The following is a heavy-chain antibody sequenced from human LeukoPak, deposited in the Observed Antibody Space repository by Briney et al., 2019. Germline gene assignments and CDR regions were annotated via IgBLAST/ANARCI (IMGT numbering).Heavy chain of an antibody. D-gene: IGHD3-3*01. J-gene: IGHJ5*02. Sequence: SETLSLTCTVSGGSISSYYWSWIRQPPGKGLEWIGYIYYSGSTNYKSSLKSRVTISLDKSKNQFSLKLSSVTAADTAVYYCARGRSGPIFGVVTIKRRNWFDPWGQGTLVTVSS. CDR3: ARGRSGPIFGVVTIKRRNWFDP. CDR1: GGSISSYY. V-gene: IGHV4-59*12. CDR2: IYYSGST.